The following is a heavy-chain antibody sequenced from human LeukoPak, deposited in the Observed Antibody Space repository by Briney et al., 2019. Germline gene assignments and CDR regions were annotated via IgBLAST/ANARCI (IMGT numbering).Heavy chain of an antibody. Sequence: SGPTLVNPTQTLTLTCTFSGFTLSTSAVSVGWVRQPPGKALEWLALVYGNDHKRYSPSLKSRLTITKDTSKEQVVLTMTTMDPVDTATYYCAHRIEYTDSPDGFDPWGQGTLVTVSS. CDR2: VYGNDHK. CDR1: GFTLSTSAVS. D-gene: IGHD1-1*01. J-gene: IGHJ5*02. CDR3: AHRIEYTDSPDGFDP. V-gene: IGHV2-5*01.